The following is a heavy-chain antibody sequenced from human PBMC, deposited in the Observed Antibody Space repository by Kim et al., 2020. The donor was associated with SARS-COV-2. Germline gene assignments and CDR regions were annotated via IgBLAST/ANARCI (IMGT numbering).Heavy chain of an antibody. CDR1: GFTFSSYG. J-gene: IGHJ3*02. D-gene: IGHD3-3*01. V-gene: IGHV3-33*01. Sequence: GGSLRLSCAASGFTFSSYGMHWVRQAPGKGLEWVAVIWYDGSNKYYADSVKGRFTISRDNSKNTLYLQMNSLRAEDTAVYYCARTYYDFWSGYYAFDIWGQGTMVTVSS. CDR2: IWYDGSNK. CDR3: ARTYYDFWSGYYAFDI.